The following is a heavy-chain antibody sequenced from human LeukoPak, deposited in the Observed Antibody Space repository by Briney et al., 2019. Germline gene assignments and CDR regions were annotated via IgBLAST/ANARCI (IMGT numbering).Heavy chain of an antibody. CDR3: AKAHITMVRGVISQPGYYFDY. CDR2: ISGSGGST. CDR1: GFTFSSYA. D-gene: IGHD3-10*01. V-gene: IGHV3-23*01. J-gene: IGHJ4*02. Sequence: GGSLRLSCAASGFTFSSYAMSWVRQAPGKGPEWVSAISGSGGSTYYADSVKGRFTISRDNSKNTLYLQMNSLRAEDTAVYYCAKAHITMVRGVISQPGYYFDYWGQGTLVTVSS.